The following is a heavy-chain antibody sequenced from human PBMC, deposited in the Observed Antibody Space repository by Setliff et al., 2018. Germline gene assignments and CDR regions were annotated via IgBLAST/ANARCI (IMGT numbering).Heavy chain of an antibody. J-gene: IGHJ4*02. CDR3: ARGVSGVSWTPRY. Sequence: SETLSLTCTVSGDSMNDNHWTWMRQPPGKGLEWIGYFYTSGGTNYNPSLKSRVTISVDMTENQFSLILRSVVAADTAVYYCARGVSGVSWTPRYWGRGTLVTVSS. D-gene: IGHD6-25*01. CDR2: FYTSGGT. CDR1: GDSMNDNH. V-gene: IGHV4-4*08.